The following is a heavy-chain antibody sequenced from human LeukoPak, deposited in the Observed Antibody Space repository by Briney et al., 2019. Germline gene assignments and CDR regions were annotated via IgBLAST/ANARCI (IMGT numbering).Heavy chain of an antibody. V-gene: IGHV3-74*01. D-gene: IGHD3-22*01. CDR1: GFTFSHYL. CDR3: VPTDSSGLD. Sequence: GGSLRLSCEASGFTFSHYLMHWVRQAPGKGLVWVSRTSTDGSSTTYMDSVKGRFTVSRDNAKNTMYLQMNSLRAEDTAVYYCVPTDSSGLDWGQGTLVTVSS. CDR2: TSTDGSST. J-gene: IGHJ4*02.